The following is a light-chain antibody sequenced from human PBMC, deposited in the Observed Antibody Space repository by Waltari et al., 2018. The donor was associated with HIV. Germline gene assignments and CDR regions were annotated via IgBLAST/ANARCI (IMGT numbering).Light chain of an antibody. CDR1: QSLLHSNGYNY. Sequence: EIVMTQSPLSLPVTPGEPASISCWSSQSLLHSNGYNYLDWYLQKPGQSPQLLIYLGSNRASGVPDRFSGSGSGTYFTLKISRVEAEDVGIYYCMQALQTPDTFGQGTKLEIK. CDR2: LGS. V-gene: IGKV2-28*01. J-gene: IGKJ2*01. CDR3: MQALQTPDT.